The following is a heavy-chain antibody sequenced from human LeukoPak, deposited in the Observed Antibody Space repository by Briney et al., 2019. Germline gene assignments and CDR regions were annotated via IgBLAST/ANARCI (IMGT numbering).Heavy chain of an antibody. J-gene: IGHJ4*02. CDR2: ITGGSTTI. D-gene: IGHD6-19*01. V-gene: IGHV3-48*04. Sequence: GGSLRLSCAPSGFIFNTYTMNWVRQAPGKGLEWIAYITGGSTTIFYAGSVKGRFTVSRDNTRNSVYLEMKSLRADDTAVYYCVRDSDWYSGLFDHWGQGALVTVSS. CDR1: GFIFNTYT. CDR3: VRDSDWYSGLFDH.